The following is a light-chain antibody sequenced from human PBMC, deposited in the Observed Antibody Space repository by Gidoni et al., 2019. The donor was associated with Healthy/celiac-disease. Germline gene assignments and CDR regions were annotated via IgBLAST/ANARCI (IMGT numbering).Light chain of an antibody. Sequence: SALTQPPSPSRSPGQSVTISCTGTSSDVGGYNYVSWYQQHPGKATKLMIYEVSKRPSGVPDRFSGSKSGNTASLTVSGLQAEDEADYYCSSYAGSTGVFGTGTKVTVL. CDR2: EVS. J-gene: IGLJ1*01. CDR3: SSYAGSTGV. CDR1: SSDVGGYNY. V-gene: IGLV2-8*01.